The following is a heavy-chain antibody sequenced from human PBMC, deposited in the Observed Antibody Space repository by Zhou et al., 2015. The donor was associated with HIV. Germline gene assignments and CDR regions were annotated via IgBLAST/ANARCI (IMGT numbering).Heavy chain of an antibody. D-gene: IGHD1-26*01. Sequence: EVQLLESGGGLVQAGGSLRLSCAASEFTFSTYDMSWVRQAPGKGLDWVSSISTSGGSTYYAGSVEGRFTISRDNSKNTLYLQMHNLRAEDAAVYYCAKGGVRSVLGYWGQGTLVTVSS. J-gene: IGHJ4*01. CDR3: AKGGVRSVLGY. CDR2: ISTSGGST. CDR1: EFTFSTYD. V-gene: IGHV3-23*01.